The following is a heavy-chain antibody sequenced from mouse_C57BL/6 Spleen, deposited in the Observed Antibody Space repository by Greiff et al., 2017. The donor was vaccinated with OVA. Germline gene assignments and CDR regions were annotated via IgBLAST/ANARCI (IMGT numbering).Heavy chain of an antibody. V-gene: IGHV1-85*01. CDR1: GYTFTSYD. J-gene: IGHJ4*01. CDR2: IYPRDGST. D-gene: IGHD1-1*01. Sequence: QVQLQQSGPELVKPGASVKLSCKASGYTFTSYDINWVKQRPGQGLEWIGWIYPRDGSTEYNEKFKGKATLTVDTSSSTAYMELHSLTSEDSAVYFCARIYYGSSYVRYYAMDYWGQGTSVTVSS. CDR3: ARIYYGSSYVRYYAMDY.